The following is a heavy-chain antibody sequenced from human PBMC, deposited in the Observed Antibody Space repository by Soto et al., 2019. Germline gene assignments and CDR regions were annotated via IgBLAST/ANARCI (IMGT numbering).Heavy chain of an antibody. Sequence: GGSLRLSCAAAGFTFSNDAMSWVRQAPGKGLEWVSAISGGGYTYYADSVKGRFTISRDNSKNTLYLQMNSLRAEDTAVYYCAKDGEQLDFDYWGQGTLVTVSS. V-gene: IGHV3-23*01. J-gene: IGHJ4*02. CDR2: ISGGGYT. D-gene: IGHD6-6*01. CDR1: GFTFSNDA. CDR3: AKDGEQLDFDY.